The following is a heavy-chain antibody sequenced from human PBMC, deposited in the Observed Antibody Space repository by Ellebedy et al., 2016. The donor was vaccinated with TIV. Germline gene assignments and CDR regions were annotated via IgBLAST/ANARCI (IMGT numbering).Heavy chain of an antibody. J-gene: IGHJ4*02. CDR3: AKGSFPFGDKSERIYSFQY. CDR2: GYT. CDR1: GFIVSTNH. V-gene: IGHV3-53*04. Sequence: GESLKISCTASGFIVSTNHMSWVRQAPGKGLEWVGGYTNYADSVQGRFTISTHHSRNTLYLQMTNLRTEDTAVYYCAKGSFPFGDKSERIYSFQYWGQGTLVTVSS. D-gene: IGHD3-10*01.